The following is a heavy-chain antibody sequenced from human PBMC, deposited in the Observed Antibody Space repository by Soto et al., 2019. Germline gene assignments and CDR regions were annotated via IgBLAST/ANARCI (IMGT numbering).Heavy chain of an antibody. CDR2: IYYSGST. CDR1: GGPISSYY. J-gene: IGHJ5*02. D-gene: IGHD2-15*01. V-gene: IGHV4-59*08. Sequence: SETLSLTCTVSGGPISSYYWSWIRQPPGKGLEWIGYIYYSGSTNYNPSLKSRVTISVDTSKNQFSLKLSSVTAADTAVYYCARQRYFSGRRSYWFHLSCQAILVTLSS. CDR3: ARQRYFSGRRSYWFHL.